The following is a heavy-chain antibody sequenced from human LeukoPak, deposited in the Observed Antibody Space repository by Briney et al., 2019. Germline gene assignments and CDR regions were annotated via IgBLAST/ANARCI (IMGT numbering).Heavy chain of an antibody. D-gene: IGHD3-3*01. CDR3: VRDRAGKITIFGVGIDY. CDR1: GYTFTGYY. J-gene: IGHJ4*02. Sequence: ASVKVSCKASGYTFTGYYMHWVRQAPGQGLEWMGRINPNSGGTNYAQKFQGRVTMTRDTSISTAYMELSRLRSDDTAVYYCVRDRAGKITIFGVGIDYWGQGTLVTVSS. CDR2: INPNSGGT. V-gene: IGHV1-2*06.